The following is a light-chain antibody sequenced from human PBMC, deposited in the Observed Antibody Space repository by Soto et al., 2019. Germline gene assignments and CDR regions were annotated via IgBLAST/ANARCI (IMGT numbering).Light chain of an antibody. CDR3: QQSHIWPLT. Sequence: IGRTQSPATLSLYPGERAALSCSASQGISSELAWYQQKPGQPPRLLIYGASTRATGVPARFTGSGSGTELTLPIRGLQSEDVAVYYCQQSHIWPLTFGQGTRLQI. V-gene: IGKV3-15*01. J-gene: IGKJ2*01. CDR2: GAS. CDR1: QGISSE.